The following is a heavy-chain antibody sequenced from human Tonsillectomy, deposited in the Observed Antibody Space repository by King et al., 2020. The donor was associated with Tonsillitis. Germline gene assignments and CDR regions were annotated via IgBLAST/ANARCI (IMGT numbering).Heavy chain of an antibody. CDR1: GGSISSGDYF. CDR2: IFYSGST. Sequence: VQLQESGPGLVKPSQTLSLTCTVSGGSISSGDYFWSWIRQPPGKGLEWIGYIFYSGSTYYNPSLKSRVTISVDTSKNQFSLKLSSVTAADTAVYYCARVRRDYCSAMDYYGMDVWGQGTTVTVSS. V-gene: IGHV4-30-4*01. CDR3: ARVRRDYCSAMDYYGMDV. J-gene: IGHJ6*02. D-gene: IGHD3-10*02.